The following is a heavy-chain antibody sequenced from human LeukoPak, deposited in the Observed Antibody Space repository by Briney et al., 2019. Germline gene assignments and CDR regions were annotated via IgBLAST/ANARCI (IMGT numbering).Heavy chain of an antibody. D-gene: IGHD4/OR15-4a*01. J-gene: IGHJ4*02. Sequence: PGGSLRLSCAASGFTFSTYALSWVRQAPGKGLEWVSSISGSDNSTYYSDSVKGRFTISRDNSKNTLYLQMNSLRAEDTAVYYCARRAGAYSHPYDYWGQGTLVTVSS. V-gene: IGHV3-23*01. CDR1: GFTFSTYA. CDR3: ARRAGAYSHPYDY. CDR2: ISGSDNST.